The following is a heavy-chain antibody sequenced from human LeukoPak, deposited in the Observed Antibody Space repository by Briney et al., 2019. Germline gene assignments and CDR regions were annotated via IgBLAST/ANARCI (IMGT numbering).Heavy chain of an antibody. CDR2: IYHSGST. V-gene: IGHV4-4*02. J-gene: IGHJ5*01. D-gene: IGHD3-9*01. Sequence: PSGTLSLTCAVSGGSISSSNWWSWVRQPPGKGLEWIGEIYHSGSTNYNPSLKSRVTISVDTSKNQFSLKLSSATAADTAVYYCARAGYFDYNWFDSWGQGTLVTVSS. CDR1: GGSISSSNW. CDR3: ARAGYFDYNWFDS.